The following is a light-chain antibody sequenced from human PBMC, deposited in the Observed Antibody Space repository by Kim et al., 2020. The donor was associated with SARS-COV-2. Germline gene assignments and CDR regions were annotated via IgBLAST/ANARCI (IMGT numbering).Light chain of an antibody. CDR3: QAWDSSIYV. Sequence: VAPGQTASMTCSGDKLGDKYASGYQKKPGQSPVVVIFRDNRRPSGIPERFSGSNSGNTATLTISGTQAMDEADYYCQAWDSSIYVFGTGTKVTVL. CDR2: RDN. J-gene: IGLJ1*01. CDR1: KLGDKY. V-gene: IGLV3-1*01.